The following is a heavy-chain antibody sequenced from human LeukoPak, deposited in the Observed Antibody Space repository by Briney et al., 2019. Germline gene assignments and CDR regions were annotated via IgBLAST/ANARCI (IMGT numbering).Heavy chain of an antibody. Sequence: PGGSLRLSCAASGFTFSSYSMNWVRQAPGKGLEWVSYVSSSSSIIYYADSVKGRFTISRDNAKNSLYLQMNSLRVEDTAVYYCAREDGYCSGGSCYTWYYMGVWGKGTTVTVSS. D-gene: IGHD2-15*01. CDR1: GFTFSSYS. CDR3: AREDGYCSGGSCYTWYYMGV. CDR2: VSSSSSII. V-gene: IGHV3-48*01. J-gene: IGHJ6*03.